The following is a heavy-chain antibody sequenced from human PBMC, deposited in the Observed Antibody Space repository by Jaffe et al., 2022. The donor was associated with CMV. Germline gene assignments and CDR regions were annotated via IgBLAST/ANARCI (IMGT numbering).Heavy chain of an antibody. CDR2: ISYDGSNK. D-gene: IGHD6-13*01. V-gene: IGHV3-30*18. CDR3: AKGMYSSSWYSQNYYYYGMDV. CDR1: GFTFSSYG. J-gene: IGHJ6*02. Sequence: QVQLVESGGGVVQPGRSLRLSCAASGFTFSSYGMHWVRQAPGKGLEWVAVISYDGSNKYYADSVKGRFTISRDNSKNTLYLQMNSLRAEDTAVYYCAKGMYSSSWYSQNYYYYGMDVWGQGTTVTVSS.